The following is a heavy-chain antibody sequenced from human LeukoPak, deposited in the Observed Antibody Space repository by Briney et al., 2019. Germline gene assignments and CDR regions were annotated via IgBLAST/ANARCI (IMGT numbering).Heavy chain of an antibody. CDR1: GGSFSGYY. D-gene: IGHD2-2*01. CDR2: INHSGST. V-gene: IGHV4-34*01. Sequence: SETLSLTRAVYGGSFSGYYWSWIRQPPGKGLEWIGEINHSGSTNYNPSLKSRVTISVDTSKNQFSLKLSSVTAADTAVYYCARSRTIPYYYYYMDVWGKGTTVTVSS. CDR3: ARSRTIPYYYYYMDV. J-gene: IGHJ6*03.